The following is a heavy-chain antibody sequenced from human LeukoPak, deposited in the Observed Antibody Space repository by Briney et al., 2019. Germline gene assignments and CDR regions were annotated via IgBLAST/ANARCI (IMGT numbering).Heavy chain of an antibody. Sequence: GGSLRLSCAAYGFTFSNSAMTWIRQLPGKGLEWVANIKQDGSEKYYVDSVKGRFTISRDNAKKSLYLQMNSLRAEDTAVYYCASSYGYSSWFDPWGQGTLVTVSS. CDR1: GFTFSNSA. V-gene: IGHV3-7*01. J-gene: IGHJ5*02. D-gene: IGHD5-18*01. CDR3: ASSYGYSSWFDP. CDR2: IKQDGSEK.